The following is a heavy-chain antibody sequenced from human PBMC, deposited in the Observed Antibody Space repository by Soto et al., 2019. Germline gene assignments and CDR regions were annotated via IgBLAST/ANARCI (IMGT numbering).Heavy chain of an antibody. CDR3: ARDFPKPDSSSWYLPCRHNDAFDI. V-gene: IGHV3-7*01. CDR1: GFTFSSYW. CDR2: IKQDGSEK. Sequence: SGGSLRLSCAASGFTFSSYWMSWVRQAPGKGLEWVANIKQDGSEKYYVDSVKGRFTISRDNAKNSLYLQMNSLRAEDTAVYYCARDFPKPDSSSWYLPCRHNDAFDIWGQGTMVTASS. D-gene: IGHD6-13*01. J-gene: IGHJ3*02.